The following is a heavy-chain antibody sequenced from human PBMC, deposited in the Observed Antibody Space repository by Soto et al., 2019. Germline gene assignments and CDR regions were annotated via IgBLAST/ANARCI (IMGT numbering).Heavy chain of an antibody. D-gene: IGHD5-18*01. J-gene: IGHJ5*02. CDR1: GYTFTSYG. V-gene: IGHV1-18*01. CDR3: ARDKGNTYGYENFFDP. CDR2: ISAYNGNT. Sequence: ASVKVSCKASGYTFTSYGISWVRQAPGQGLEWMGWISAYNGNTNYAQKLQGRVTMTTDTSTSTAYMELRSLRSDDTALYYCARDKGNTYGYENFFDPWGQGTLVTVSS.